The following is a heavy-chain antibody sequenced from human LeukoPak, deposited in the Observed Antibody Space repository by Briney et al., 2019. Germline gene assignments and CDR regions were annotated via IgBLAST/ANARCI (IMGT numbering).Heavy chain of an antibody. J-gene: IGHJ4*02. V-gene: IGHV5-10-1*01. CDR3: ARRGSGWSYDY. CDR1: GYSFTSYW. D-gene: IGHD6-19*01. CDR2: IDPSDSYT. Sequence: GESLKISCKTSGYSFTSYWITWVRQMPGKGLEWMGRIDPSDSYTDYGPPFQGHVTISADKSISTAYLQWSSLKASDNAIYYCARRGSGWSYDYWGQGTLVTVSS.